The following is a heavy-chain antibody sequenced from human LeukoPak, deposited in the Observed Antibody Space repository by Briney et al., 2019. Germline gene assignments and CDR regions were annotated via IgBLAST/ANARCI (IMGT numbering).Heavy chain of an antibody. V-gene: IGHV1-69*02. CDR3: ARFNGDGYNW. CDR1: GGTFSSYS. Sequence: SVKVSCKASGGTFSSYSISWVRQAPGQGPEWLGRITPNLAITDYAQKFQGRVTITADKSTSTAYMELSSLRSEDTAVYYCARFNGDGYNWWGQGTLVTVSS. D-gene: IGHD5-24*01. J-gene: IGHJ4*02. CDR2: ITPNLAIT.